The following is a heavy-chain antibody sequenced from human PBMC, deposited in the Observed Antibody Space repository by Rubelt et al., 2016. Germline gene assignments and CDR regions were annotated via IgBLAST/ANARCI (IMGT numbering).Heavy chain of an antibody. V-gene: IGHV4-34*11. CDR3: ARGMVASTPWTTLGY. Sequence: QVQLQQWGAGLLKPSETLSLTCAVYGESFSGHFWNWIRQPPGKGLEWIGSIYYSGSTNYNPSLKSRVTISVDTSKNQFSLRRSSVTAADTAVYYCARGMVASTPWTTLGYWGQGTLVTVSS. D-gene: IGHD2-15*01. CDR1: GESFSGHF. J-gene: IGHJ4*02. CDR2: IYYSGST.